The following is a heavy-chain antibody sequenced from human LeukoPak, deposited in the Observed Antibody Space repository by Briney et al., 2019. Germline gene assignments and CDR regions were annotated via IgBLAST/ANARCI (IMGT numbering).Heavy chain of an antibody. CDR1: GFTVSGHP. V-gene: IGHV3-53*01. CDR2: IYRGGNT. D-gene: IGHD1-1*01. J-gene: IGHJ4*02. Sequence: GGPLRLSCAASGFTVSGHPMSWVRQAPGKGLEWVSVIYRGGNTYYADAVKGRFTISRDNSKNTLYLQMYSLRAEDTAIYYCAKAPPYTKYFDYWGQGTLLTVSS. CDR3: AKAPPYTKYFDY.